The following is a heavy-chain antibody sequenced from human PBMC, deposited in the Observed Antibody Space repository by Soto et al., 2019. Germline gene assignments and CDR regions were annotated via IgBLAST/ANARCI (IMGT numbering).Heavy chain of an antibody. CDR2: IYHSGST. CDR1: GASISSTSNNAW. Sequence: QVQLQESGPGLVKPSGTLSLTCIVSGASISSTSNNAWWSWVRQPPGKGLEWIGEIYHSGSTNYNPSLKRRVTMSVDKSKNQFSLRLSSVTAADTAVYYCAKMVGATLVDYWGQGSLVTVSS. V-gene: IGHV4-4*02. J-gene: IGHJ4*02. D-gene: IGHD1-26*01. CDR3: AKMVGATLVDY.